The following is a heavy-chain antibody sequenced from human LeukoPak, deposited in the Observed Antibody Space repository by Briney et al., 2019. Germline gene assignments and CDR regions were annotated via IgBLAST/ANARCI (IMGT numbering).Heavy chain of an antibody. J-gene: IGHJ1*01. V-gene: IGHV3-53*01. D-gene: IGHD1-26*01. CDR2: IYSGGST. Sequence: PGGSLRLSCAASGITVSSNYMSWVRQAPGKGLEWVSVIYSGGSTYYADSVKGRFTISRDNSKNTLYLQMNSLRAEDTAVYYCAREGVPRRATRPEYFQHWGQGTLVTVSS. CDR3: AREGVPRRATRPEYFQH. CDR1: GITVSSNY.